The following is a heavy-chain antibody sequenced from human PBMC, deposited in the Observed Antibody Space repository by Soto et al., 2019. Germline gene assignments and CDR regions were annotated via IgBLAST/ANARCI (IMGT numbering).Heavy chain of an antibody. V-gene: IGHV3-23*01. Sequence: EVQLLESGGGLVQPGGSLRLSCVASGFTFSSYAMSWVRQAPGKGLEWVSTISGSGYSTYYADSVKGRFTISRDNSKNTLYRQMNSLRAEDAALHYCAKEWSARGGYWDYWGQGTLVTVSS. J-gene: IGHJ4*02. CDR1: GFTFSSYA. D-gene: IGHD3-22*01. CDR3: AKEWSARGGYWDY. CDR2: ISGSGYST.